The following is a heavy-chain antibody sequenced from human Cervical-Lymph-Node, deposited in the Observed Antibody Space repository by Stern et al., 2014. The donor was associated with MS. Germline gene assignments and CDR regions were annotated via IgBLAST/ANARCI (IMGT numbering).Heavy chain of an antibody. CDR1: GFTFSSYD. V-gene: IGHV3-13*01. Sequence: EVQLVESGGGLVQPGGSLRLSCAASGFTFSSYDMHWVRQATGKGLEWVSAMGTAGDTYYPGSVKGRFTISRENAKNSLYLQMNSLRAGDTAVYYCAREGDYVSFDIWGQGTMVTVSS. J-gene: IGHJ3*02. CDR3: AREGDYVSFDI. CDR2: MGTAGDT. D-gene: IGHD4-17*01.